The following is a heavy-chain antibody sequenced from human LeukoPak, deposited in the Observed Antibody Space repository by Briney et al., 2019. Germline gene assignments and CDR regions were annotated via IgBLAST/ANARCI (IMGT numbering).Heavy chain of an antibody. J-gene: IGHJ4*02. V-gene: IGHV1-2*02. Sequence: GASVKVSYKASGYIFIGYYMHWVRQAPGQGLEWMGWINPNNGATKFAQSFQGRVTMTRDTSISTAFMELSSLRSDDTAVYYCARGQGGWYYFDYWGQRMLVTVSS. CDR1: GYIFIGYY. CDR3: ARGQGGWYYFDY. D-gene: IGHD6-19*01. CDR2: INPNNGAT.